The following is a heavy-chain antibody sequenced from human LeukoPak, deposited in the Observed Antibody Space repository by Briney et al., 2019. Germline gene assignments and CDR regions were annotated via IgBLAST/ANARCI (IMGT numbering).Heavy chain of an antibody. V-gene: IGHV3-7*01. D-gene: IGHD2-15*01. Sequence: GGSLRLSCAASGFSFTTYGMSWVRQAPGKGLEWVANIKRDGSDKYYVDSVKGRFTISRDNSKNTLYLQMNSLRAEDTAVYYCAKDKYGSSWGQGTLVTVSS. CDR3: AKDKYGSS. CDR1: GFSFTTYG. J-gene: IGHJ5*02. CDR2: IKRDGSDK.